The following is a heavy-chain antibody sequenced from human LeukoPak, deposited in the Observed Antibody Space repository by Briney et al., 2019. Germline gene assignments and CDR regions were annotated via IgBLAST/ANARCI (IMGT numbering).Heavy chain of an antibody. Sequence: SETLSLTCAVSGYSISSGYYWGWIRQPPRKGLEWIGNIYHSVAYYHPSFKSRVTISVDTSKNQFSLKLSSVTAADTAVYYCARSACSSTDCPNFDFWGQGTLVTVSS. CDR2: IYHSVA. J-gene: IGHJ4*02. V-gene: IGHV4-38-2*01. CDR1: GYSISSGYY. CDR3: ARSACSSTDCPNFDF. D-gene: IGHD2-2*01.